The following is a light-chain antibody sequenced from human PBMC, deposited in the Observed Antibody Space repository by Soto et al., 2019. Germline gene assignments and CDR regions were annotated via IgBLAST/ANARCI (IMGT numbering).Light chain of an antibody. CDR1: SSDVGGYNF. J-gene: IGLJ1*01. CDR3: SSYTGSSTEI. Sequence: QSALTQPASVSGSPGESITISCTGTSSDVGGYNFVSWYQQHPGKAPKLMIYEVSNRPSGVSKRFSGSKSGNTASLTISGLQAEDEADYYCSSYTGSSTEIFGTGTKVAVL. V-gene: IGLV2-14*01. CDR2: EVS.